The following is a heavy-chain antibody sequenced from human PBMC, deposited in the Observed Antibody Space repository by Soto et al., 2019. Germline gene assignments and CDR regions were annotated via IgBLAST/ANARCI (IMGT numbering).Heavy chain of an antibody. J-gene: IGHJ4*02. V-gene: IGHV3-30-3*01. CDR1: GFNFRSNA. CDR3: AKALDTAMDPLDY. D-gene: IGHD5-18*01. Sequence: GGSLRLSCAASGFNFRSNAMHCVRQAPGKGLEWLAIISDDGNIKYYADSVKGRFSISRDNSKNTVYLQMNSLSVQDTAVYYCAKALDTAMDPLDYWGQGTLVTVSS. CDR2: ISDDGNIK.